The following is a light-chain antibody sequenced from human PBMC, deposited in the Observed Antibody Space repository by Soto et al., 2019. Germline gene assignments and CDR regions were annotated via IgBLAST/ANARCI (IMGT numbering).Light chain of an antibody. V-gene: IGKV3-15*01. J-gene: IGKJ4*01. CDR2: GAS. CDR1: QSVSSN. Sequence: EVVMTQSPATLSVSLGDRATLSCRASQSVSSNLASYQQKPGQGPSLLIYGASTRATGIPARFSGSGSGTDFTLTISSLQSEDFAVYYCQQYNNLPLTFGGGTKVEIK. CDR3: QQYNNLPLT.